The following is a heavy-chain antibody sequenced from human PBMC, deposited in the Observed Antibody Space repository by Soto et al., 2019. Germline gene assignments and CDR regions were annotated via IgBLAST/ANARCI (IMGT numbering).Heavy chain of an antibody. CDR1: GGSISSYY. CDR2: IYYSGNT. J-gene: IGHJ4*02. Sequence: PSETLSLTCTVSGGSISSYYWSWFRQPPGRRLEWIGYIYYSGNTDYNPSLKSRVTISVDTSKNQFSLRLSSVTAADTAVYYCARVQSSYHHRAFDYWGQGILVTVSS. CDR3: ARVQSSYHHRAFDY. D-gene: IGHD6-6*01. V-gene: IGHV4-59*08.